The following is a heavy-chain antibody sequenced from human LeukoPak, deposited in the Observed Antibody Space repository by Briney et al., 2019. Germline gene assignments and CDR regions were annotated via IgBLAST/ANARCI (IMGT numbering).Heavy chain of an antibody. D-gene: IGHD3-10*01. CDR2: IYSSGST. CDR3: ARRGGSGRSFDY. Sequence: SQTLSLTCTVSGGSISSSSYYWGWIRQPPGKGLEWIGSIYSSGSTYYNPSLKSRVTISVDTSKNQFSLNLSSVPASDTAVYYCARRGGSGRSFDYWGQGILVTVSS. J-gene: IGHJ4*02. CDR1: GGSISSSSYY. V-gene: IGHV4-39*01.